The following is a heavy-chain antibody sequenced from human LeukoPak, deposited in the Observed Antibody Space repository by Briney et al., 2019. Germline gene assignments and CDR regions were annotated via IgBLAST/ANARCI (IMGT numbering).Heavy chain of an antibody. CDR2: IYSGGST. D-gene: IGHD1-1*01. Sequence: GGSLRLSCAASGFTFSSYAMSWVRQAPGKGLEWVSVIYSGGSTYYADSVRGRFTISRDNSKNTLYLQMNSLRAEDTAVYYCARGAQLELAFDYWGRGTLVTVSS. CDR1: GFTFSSYA. J-gene: IGHJ4*02. CDR3: ARGAQLELAFDY. V-gene: IGHV3-66*01.